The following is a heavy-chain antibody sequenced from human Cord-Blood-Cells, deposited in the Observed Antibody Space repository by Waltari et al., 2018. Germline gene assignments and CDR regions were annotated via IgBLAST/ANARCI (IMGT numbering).Heavy chain of an antibody. CDR2: IIHSGST. J-gene: IGHJ5*02. D-gene: IGHD1-26*01. Sequence: QVQLQQWGAGLLKPSATMSLTCAVYGGSSSGYYSSWIRQPPGKGLEWIGEIIHSGSTNYNPSLKSRVTISVDTSKNQFSLKLSSVTAADTAVYHCARGHVGATLWFDPWGQGTLVTVSS. CDR3: ARGHVGATLWFDP. V-gene: IGHV4-34*01. CDR1: GGSSSGYY.